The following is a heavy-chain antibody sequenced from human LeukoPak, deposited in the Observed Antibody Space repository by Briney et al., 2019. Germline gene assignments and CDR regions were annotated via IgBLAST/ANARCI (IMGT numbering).Heavy chain of an antibody. J-gene: IGHJ4*02. D-gene: IGHD7-27*01. V-gene: IGHV3-21*01. CDR1: GFTLNSYT. CDR2: ISSSSNYI. CDR3: AAELGTFHYFDY. Sequence: GGSLRLSCAASGFTLNSYTMNWVRQAPGKGLEWVSSISSSSNYIYYADSMKGRFTISRDNAKNSLYLQMNSLRAEDTAVYYCAAELGTFHYFDYWGQGTLVTVSS.